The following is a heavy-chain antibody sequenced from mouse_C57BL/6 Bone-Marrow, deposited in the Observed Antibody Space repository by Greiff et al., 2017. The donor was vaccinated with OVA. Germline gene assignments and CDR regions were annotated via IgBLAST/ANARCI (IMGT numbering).Heavy chain of an antibody. D-gene: IGHD1-1*01. V-gene: IGHV3-6*01. CDR1: GYSITSGYY. J-gene: IGHJ4*01. CDR2: ISYDGSN. Sequence: VQLKESGPGLVKPSQSLSLTCSVTGYSITSGYYWNWIRQFPGNKLEWMGYISYDGSNNYNPSLKNRISITRDTSKNQFFLKLNSVTTEDTATYYCARKSTTVDYWGQGTSVTVSS. CDR3: ARKSTTVDY.